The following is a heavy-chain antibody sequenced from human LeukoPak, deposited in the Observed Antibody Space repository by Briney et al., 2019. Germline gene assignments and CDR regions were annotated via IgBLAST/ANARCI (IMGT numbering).Heavy chain of an antibody. CDR3: AGTPYGSGSHYYFDY. V-gene: IGHV4-38-2*01. CDR1: GYSISSGYY. CDR2: IYHSGST. D-gene: IGHD3-10*01. Sequence: SETLSLTCAVSGYSISSGYYWGWIRQPPGKGLEWIGSIYHSGSTCYNPSLKSRVTISVDTSKNQFSLKLSSVTAADTAVYYCAGTPYGSGSHYYFDYWGQGTLVTVSS. J-gene: IGHJ4*02.